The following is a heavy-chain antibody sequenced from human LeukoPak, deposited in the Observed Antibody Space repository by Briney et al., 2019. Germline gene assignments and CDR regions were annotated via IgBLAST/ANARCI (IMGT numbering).Heavy chain of an antibody. Sequence: TGGSLTLSCPASGFTFNSYPVHWVRQAPGKGLEYVSGISRNGGSTYYADSVKGRFTISRDNSKNTLYLQMSSLRAEDTAVYYCVKESGFMVAPNSAFDIWGQGTMVTVSS. V-gene: IGHV3-64D*06. CDR2: ISRNGGST. CDR1: GFTFNSYP. CDR3: VKESGFMVAPNSAFDI. D-gene: IGHD4/OR15-4a*01. J-gene: IGHJ3*02.